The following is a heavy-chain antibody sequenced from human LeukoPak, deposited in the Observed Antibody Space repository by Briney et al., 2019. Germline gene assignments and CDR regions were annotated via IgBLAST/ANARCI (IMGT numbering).Heavy chain of an antibody. CDR2: INHTGST. Sequence: PSETLSLTCAVYGGSFSTYYWSWIRQPPGKGLEWVGEINHTGSTNYNPSLKSRVTISVDTSKNQFSLKLTSVTAADTAVYYSARPGGRSGLADYFQHWGQGTLVTVSS. CDR3: ARPGGRSGLADYFQH. D-gene: IGHD6-19*01. V-gene: IGHV4-34*01. J-gene: IGHJ1*01. CDR1: GGSFSTYY.